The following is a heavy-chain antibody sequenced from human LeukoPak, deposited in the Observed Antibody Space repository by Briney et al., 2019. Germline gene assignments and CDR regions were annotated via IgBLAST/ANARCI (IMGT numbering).Heavy chain of an antibody. J-gene: IGHJ5*01. V-gene: IGHV3-64*01. Sequence: PGGSLRLSCAASGFTFSSYAMHWVRQAPGKGLEYVSAISSNGGSTYYANSVKGRFTISRDNSKNTLYLQMNSLRAEDTAVYYCAKDDNWLQFESWGQGTLVTVSS. CDR1: GFTFSSYA. D-gene: IGHD5-24*01. CDR3: AKDDNWLQFES. CDR2: ISSNGGST.